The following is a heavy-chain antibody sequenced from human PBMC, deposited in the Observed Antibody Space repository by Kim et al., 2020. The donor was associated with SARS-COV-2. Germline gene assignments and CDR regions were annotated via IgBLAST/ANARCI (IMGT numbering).Heavy chain of an antibody. J-gene: IGHJ4*02. Sequence: SETLSLTCTVSGGSISSSSYYWGWIRQPPGKGLEWIGSIYYSGSTYYNPSLKSRVTISVDTSKNQFSLKLSSVTAADTAVYYCARAARPVYFDYWGQGTLVTVSS. V-gene: IGHV4-39*01. CDR2: IYYSGST. D-gene: IGHD6-6*01. CDR1: GGSISSSSYY. CDR3: ARAARPVYFDY.